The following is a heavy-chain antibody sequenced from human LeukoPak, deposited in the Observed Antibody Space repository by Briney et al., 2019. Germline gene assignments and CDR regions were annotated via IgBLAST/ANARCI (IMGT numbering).Heavy chain of an antibody. J-gene: IGHJ4*02. D-gene: IGHD3-22*01. CDR2: ISGSGGST. V-gene: IGHV3-23*01. Sequence: PGGSLRLSCAASGFTFSSYAMSWVRQAPGKGLEWVSAISGSGGSTYYADSVKGRFTISRDNSKNTLYPQMNSLRAEDTAVYYCAKDDDYDSSGSDYWGQGTLVTVSS. CDR3: AKDDDYDSSGSDY. CDR1: GFTFSSYA.